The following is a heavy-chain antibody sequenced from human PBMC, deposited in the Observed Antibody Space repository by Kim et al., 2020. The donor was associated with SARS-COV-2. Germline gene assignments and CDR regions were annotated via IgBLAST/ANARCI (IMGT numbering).Heavy chain of an antibody. J-gene: IGHJ2*01. CDR2: IYPGDSDT. D-gene: IGHD5-18*01. Sequence: GESLKISCKGSGYSFTSYWIGWVRQMPGKGLEWMGIIYPGDSDTRYSPSFQGQVTISADKSISTAYLQWSSLKASDTAMYYCARRGYSYGYPYWYFDLWGRGILVTVSS. V-gene: IGHV5-51*01. CDR1: GYSFTSYW. CDR3: ARRGYSYGYPYWYFDL.